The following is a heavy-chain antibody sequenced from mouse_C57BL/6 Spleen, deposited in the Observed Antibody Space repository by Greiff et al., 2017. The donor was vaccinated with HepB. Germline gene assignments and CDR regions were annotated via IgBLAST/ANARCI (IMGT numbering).Heavy chain of an antibody. J-gene: IGHJ4*01. CDR3: TRGLLRGYAMDY. CDR1: GYTFTDYE. Sequence: VQLQQSGAELVRPGASVTLSCKASGYTFTDYEMHWVKQTPVHGLEWIGAIDPETGGTAYNQKFKGKAILTADKSSSTAYMELRSLTSEDSAVYYCTRGLLRGYAMDYWGQGTSVTVSS. CDR2: IDPETGGT. V-gene: IGHV1-15*01. D-gene: IGHD2-3*01.